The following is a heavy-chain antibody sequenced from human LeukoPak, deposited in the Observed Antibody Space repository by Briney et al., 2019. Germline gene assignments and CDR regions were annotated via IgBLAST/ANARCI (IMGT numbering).Heavy chain of an antibody. CDR3: ARAMFGGVIVNFDY. Sequence: SETLSLTCAVYGGSFSGYYWSWIRQPPGKGLEWIGEINHSGSTNYNPSLKSRVTISVDTSKNQFSLKLSSVTAADTAVYYCARAMFGGVIVNFDYWGQGTLVTVSS. D-gene: IGHD3-16*02. V-gene: IGHV4-34*01. CDR2: INHSGST. J-gene: IGHJ4*02. CDR1: GGSFSGYY.